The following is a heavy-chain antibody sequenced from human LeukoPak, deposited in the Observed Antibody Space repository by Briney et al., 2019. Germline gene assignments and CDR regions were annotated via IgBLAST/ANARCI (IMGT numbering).Heavy chain of an antibody. D-gene: IGHD6-19*01. CDR3: ARDSALAQAVMFDY. J-gene: IGHJ4*02. V-gene: IGHV4-38-2*02. CDR2: RST. CDR1: GYSISSDYY. Sequence: ASETLSLTCTVSGYSISSDYYWGWVRQPPGKGLEWIASRSTHYSPSLKSRITISVDTSKNQFSLKLSSVTAADTAVYYCARDSALAQAVMFDYWGQGTLVTVSS.